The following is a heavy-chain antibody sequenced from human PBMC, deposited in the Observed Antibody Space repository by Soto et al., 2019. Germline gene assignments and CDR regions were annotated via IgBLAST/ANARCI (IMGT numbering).Heavy chain of an antibody. CDR1: GFTFSSYY. CDR3: ARDRVVALTVDWFDP. J-gene: IGHJ5*02. CDR2: ISGSSGYK. Sequence: EVQLVESGGGLVKPGGSLRLSCAASGFTFSSYYMHWVRQAPGKGLEWVSSISGSSGYKYYADSEKGRFTISRDNAKKSLYLQMNSLSAADTAVYYCARDRVVALTVDWFDPWGQGTLVSVSS. D-gene: IGHD6-19*01. V-gene: IGHV3-21*01.